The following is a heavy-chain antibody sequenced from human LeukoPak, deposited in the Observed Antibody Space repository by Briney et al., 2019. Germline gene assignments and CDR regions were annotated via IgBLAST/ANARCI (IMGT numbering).Heavy chain of an antibody. D-gene: IGHD3-22*01. CDR2: IYYSGSA. Sequence: SETLSLTCTVSAGSISSSSYYWGWIRQPPGKGLEWIGSIYYSGSACYNPSLKSRVTISVDTSKNQFSLKLSSVTAADTAVYYCARHGIVVVMYFDYRGQGTLVTASS. V-gene: IGHV4-39*01. CDR3: ARHGIVVVMYFDY. CDR1: AGSISSSSYY. J-gene: IGHJ4*02.